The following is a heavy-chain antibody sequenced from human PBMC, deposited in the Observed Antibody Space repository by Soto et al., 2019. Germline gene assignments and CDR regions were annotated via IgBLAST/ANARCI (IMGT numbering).Heavy chain of an antibody. CDR1: GFTFSSYW. V-gene: IGHV3-7*01. CDR2: IKHDESEK. J-gene: IGHJ4*02. D-gene: IGHD6-6*01. Sequence: GGSLRLSCAASGFTFSSYWMSWVRQAPGKGLEWVANIKHDESEKYYVDSVKGRFTISRDNGKSSLYLQMNSLRAEDTAVYYCARDRAAQSYWGQGTLVTVSS. CDR3: ARDRAAQSY.